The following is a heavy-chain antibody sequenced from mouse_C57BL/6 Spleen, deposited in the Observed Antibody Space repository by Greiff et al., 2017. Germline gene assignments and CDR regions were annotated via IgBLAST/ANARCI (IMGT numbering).Heavy chain of an antibody. V-gene: IGHV1-4*01. CDR3: GDLLGDY. Sequence: QVQLQQSGAELARPGASVKMSCKASGYTFTSYTMHWVKQRPGQGLEWIGYINPSSGYTKYNQKFKDKATLTADKSSSTAYMQLSSLTSEDSAVYCCGDLLGDYWGQGTTLTVSS. D-gene: IGHD2-1*01. J-gene: IGHJ2*01. CDR1: GYTFTSYT. CDR2: INPSSGYT.